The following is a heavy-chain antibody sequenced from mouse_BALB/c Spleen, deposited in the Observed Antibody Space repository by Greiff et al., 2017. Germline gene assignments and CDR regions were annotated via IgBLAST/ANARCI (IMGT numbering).Heavy chain of an antibody. CDR1: GYTFTNYW. Sequence: VQLQQSGAELVRPGTSVTMSCTASGYTFTNYWLGWVKQRPGHGLEWIGDIYPGGGYTNYNEKFKGKATLTADTSSSTAYMQLSSLTSEDSAVYFCASPYDGDAMDYWGQGTSVTVSS. J-gene: IGHJ4*01. CDR2: IYPGGGYT. CDR3: ASPYDGDAMDY. V-gene: IGHV1-63*02. D-gene: IGHD2-14*01.